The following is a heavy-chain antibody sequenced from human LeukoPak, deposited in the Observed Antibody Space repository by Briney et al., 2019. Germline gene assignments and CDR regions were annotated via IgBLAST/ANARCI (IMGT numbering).Heavy chain of an antibody. CDR2: INPNSGGT. Sequence: ASVKVSCKASGYTFTGYYMHWVRQAPGQGLEWMGWINPNSGGTNYAQRFQGRVTMTRDTSISTAYMDLSRLRSDDTAVYYCARGEGYSSSVFDYWGQGTLVTVSS. D-gene: IGHD6-6*01. CDR1: GYTFTGYY. J-gene: IGHJ4*02. CDR3: ARGEGYSSSVFDY. V-gene: IGHV1-2*02.